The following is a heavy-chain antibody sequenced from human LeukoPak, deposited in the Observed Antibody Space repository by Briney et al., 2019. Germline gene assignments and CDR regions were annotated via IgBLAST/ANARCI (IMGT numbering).Heavy chain of an antibody. CDR3: ARVRIEMATIIPDY. V-gene: IGHV1-18*01. D-gene: IGHD5-24*01. Sequence: ASVKVSCKASGYTFTSYGISWVRQAPGQGLEWMGWISAYNGNTNYAQKLQGRITMTTDTSTSTAYMELRSLRSDDTAVYYCARVRIEMATIIPDYWGQGTLVTVSS. CDR1: GYTFTSYG. CDR2: ISAYNGNT. J-gene: IGHJ4*02.